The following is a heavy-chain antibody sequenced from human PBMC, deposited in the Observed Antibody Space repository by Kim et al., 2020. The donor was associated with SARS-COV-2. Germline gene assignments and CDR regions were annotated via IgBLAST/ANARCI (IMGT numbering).Heavy chain of an antibody. CDR2: ISAYNGNT. D-gene: IGHD3-9*01. Sequence: ASVKVSCKASGYTFTSYGISWVRQAPGQGLEWMGWISAYNGNTNYAQKLQGRVTMTTDTSTSTAYMELRSLRSDDTAVYYCARTRYDILTGYHPWYFDYWGQGTLVTVSS. J-gene: IGHJ4*02. V-gene: IGHV1-18*01. CDR1: GYTFTSYG. CDR3: ARTRYDILTGYHPWYFDY.